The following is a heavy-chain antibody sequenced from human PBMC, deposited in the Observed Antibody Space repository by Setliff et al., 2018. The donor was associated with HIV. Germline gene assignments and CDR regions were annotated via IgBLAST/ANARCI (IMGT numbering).Heavy chain of an antibody. CDR1: GGSINSHY. D-gene: IGHD3-10*01. CDR2: LNHGGTT. Sequence: ASETLSLTCTVSGGSINSHYWSWIRQSPGEGLEWIGTLNHGGTTDYNPSLKSRVTISADTPTNQFSLKLSSMTAADTAVYFCAVVRGANYWGQGTMVTVSS. CDR3: AVVRGANY. V-gene: IGHV4-59*11. J-gene: IGHJ4*02.